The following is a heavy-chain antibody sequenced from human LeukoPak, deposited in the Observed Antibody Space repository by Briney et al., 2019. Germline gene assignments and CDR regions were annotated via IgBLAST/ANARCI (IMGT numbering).Heavy chain of an antibody. CDR1: GYSFTTYW. J-gene: IGHJ4*02. CDR2: MYPGDSDT. Sequence: PGESLKISCKGSGYSFTTYWIGWVRQMPGKGLEWMGIMYPGDSDTRYSPSFQGQVTISADKSISTAYLQWSSLKASDTAMYYCASQYYYDSSGYYSFDYWGQGTLVTVSS. CDR3: ASQYYYDSSGYYSFDY. D-gene: IGHD3-22*01. V-gene: IGHV5-51*01.